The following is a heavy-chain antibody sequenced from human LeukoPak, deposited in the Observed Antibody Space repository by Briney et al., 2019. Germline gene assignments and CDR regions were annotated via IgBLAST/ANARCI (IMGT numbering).Heavy chain of an antibody. Sequence: ASVKVSCKASGYTFTSYDINWVRQATGQGLEWMGWMNPNSGNTGYAQKFQGRVTITRNTSISTAYMELSSLRSGDTAVYYCARGLYSKTKRENWFDPWGQGTLVTVSS. V-gene: IGHV1-8*03. CDR2: MNPNSGNT. J-gene: IGHJ5*02. CDR1: GYTFTSYD. D-gene: IGHD4-11*01. CDR3: ARGLYSKTKRENWFDP.